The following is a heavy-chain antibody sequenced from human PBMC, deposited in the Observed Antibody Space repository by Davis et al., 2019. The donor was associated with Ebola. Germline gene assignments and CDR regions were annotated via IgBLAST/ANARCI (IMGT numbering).Heavy chain of an antibody. V-gene: IGHV4-34*01. D-gene: IGHD3-22*01. CDR1: GGSFSGYY. CDR2: INHSGST. CDR3: ARSPIYYDSRAVDY. Sequence: PSETLSLTCAAYGGSFSGYYWSWIRQPPGKGLEWIGEINHSGSTNYNPSLKSRVTISVDMSKNQFSLKLSSVTAADTAVYYCARSPIYYDSRAVDYWGQGTLVTVSS. J-gene: IGHJ4*02.